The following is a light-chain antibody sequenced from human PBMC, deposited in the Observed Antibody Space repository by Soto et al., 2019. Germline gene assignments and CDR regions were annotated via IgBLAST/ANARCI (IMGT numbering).Light chain of an antibody. CDR3: QVWDSTVDHRGV. CDR1: NIGSKS. CDR2: DDS. V-gene: IGLV3-21*02. Sequence: SYVLTQPPSVSVAPGQTARITCGGNNIGSKSVHWYQQKAGQAPVLVVYDDSVRPSGIPEGFSGSNSGNAATLTISRVEAGDEADYYCQVWDSTVDHRGVFGGGTKVTVL. J-gene: IGLJ3*02.